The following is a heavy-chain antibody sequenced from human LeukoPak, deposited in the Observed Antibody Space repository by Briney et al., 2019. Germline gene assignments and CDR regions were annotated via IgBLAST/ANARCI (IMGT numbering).Heavy chain of an antibody. CDR3: AREDIVATMTFDY. J-gene: IGHJ4*02. D-gene: IGHD5-12*01. V-gene: IGHV3-21*01. Sequence: GGSLRLSCAASGFTFTNYTMNWVRQAPGKGLEWVSSISSSSSYLYYADPVKGRFTISRDNAKSSLYLQMNSLRAEDTAVFYCAREDIVATMTFDYWGQGILVTVSS. CDR1: GFTFTNYT. CDR2: ISSSSSYL.